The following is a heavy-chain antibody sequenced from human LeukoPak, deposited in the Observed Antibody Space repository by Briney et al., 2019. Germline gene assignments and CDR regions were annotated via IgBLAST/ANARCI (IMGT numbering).Heavy chain of an antibody. Sequence: ASVKVSCKASGYTFTGYYMHWVRQAPGQGLEGMGWINPNRGGTNYAQKFQGRVTMTRDTSISTAYMELSRLRSDDTAVYYCAGGYCSSTSCPQTPQHYSYGMDVWGQGTTVTVSS. CDR3: AGGYCSSTSCPQTPQHYSYGMDV. J-gene: IGHJ6*02. V-gene: IGHV1-2*02. CDR2: INPNRGGT. CDR1: GYTFTGYY. D-gene: IGHD2-2*01.